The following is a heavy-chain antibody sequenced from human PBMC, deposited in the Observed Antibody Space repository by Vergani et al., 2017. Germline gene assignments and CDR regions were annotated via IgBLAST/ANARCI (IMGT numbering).Heavy chain of an antibody. CDR3: ARSMRGLIRMVSAGSGWYDY. J-gene: IGHJ4*02. V-gene: IGHV4-4*07. CDR2: IYTSGST. CDR1: GGSISSYY. Sequence: QVQLQETGPGLVKPSETLSLTCTVSGGSISSYYWSWIRQPAGKGLEWIGRIYTSGSTNYNPSLKSRVTMSVDTSKNQFSLKLSSVTAADTAVYYCARSMRGLIRMVSAGSGWYDYWGQGTLVTVSS. D-gene: IGHD6-19*01.